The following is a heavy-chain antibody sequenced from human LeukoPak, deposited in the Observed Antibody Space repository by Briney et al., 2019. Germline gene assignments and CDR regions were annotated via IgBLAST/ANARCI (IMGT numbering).Heavy chain of an antibody. Sequence: SVKVSCKGSGGTFSSYAISWVRQAPGQGLEWMGGIIPIFGTANYAQKFQGRVTITTDESTSTAYMELSSLRSEDTAVYYCARGDSSSSGGYYFDYWGQGTLVTVSS. CDR2: IIPIFGTA. V-gene: IGHV1-69*05. CDR1: GGTFSSYA. D-gene: IGHD6-6*01. CDR3: ARGDSSSSGGYYFDY. J-gene: IGHJ4*02.